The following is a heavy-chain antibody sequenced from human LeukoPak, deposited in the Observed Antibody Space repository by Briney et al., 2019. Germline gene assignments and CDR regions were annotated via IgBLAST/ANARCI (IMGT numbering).Heavy chain of an antibody. V-gene: IGHV4-30-4*01. CDR3: ARRSWYVDY. Sequence: PSQTLSLTCTVSGGSITSNDHYWSWIRQPPGRGLEWIGNIYYSGSTYYDPSLKSRVSISVDTSKSQFSLNLSSVTAADTAVYYCARRSWYVDYWGQGTLVTVSS. CDR1: GGSITSNDHY. J-gene: IGHJ4*02. D-gene: IGHD6-19*01. CDR2: IYYSGST.